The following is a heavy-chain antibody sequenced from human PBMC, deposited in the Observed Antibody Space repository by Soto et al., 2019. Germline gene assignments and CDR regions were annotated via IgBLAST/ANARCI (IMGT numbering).Heavy chain of an antibody. CDR2: ISAYNGNT. V-gene: IGHV1-18*04. CDR1: GYTFTSYG. CDR3: ARDVRSLGYCSSTSCSGFDP. D-gene: IGHD2-2*01. Sequence: ASVQVSCKASGYTFTSYGISWVRQAPGQGLEWMGWISAYNGNTNYAQKLQGRVTLTTDTSTSTAYMELRSLRSDDTAVYYCARDVRSLGYCSSTSCSGFDPWGLGTLVTVSS. J-gene: IGHJ5*02.